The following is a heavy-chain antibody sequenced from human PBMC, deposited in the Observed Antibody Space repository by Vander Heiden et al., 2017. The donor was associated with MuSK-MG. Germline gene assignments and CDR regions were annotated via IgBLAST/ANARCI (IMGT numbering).Heavy chain of an antibody. CDR2: IYPGDSDT. Sequence: EVQLVQSGAEVKKPGESLKISCTGSGYSFTSYWIGWVRQMPGKGREWMGIIYPGDSDTRYSPSFQGQVTISADKSSSTAYLQWSSMKASDTAMYYCARRGDTASAWFDPWGQGTLVTVSS. D-gene: IGHD5-18*01. CDR1: GYSFTSYW. J-gene: IGHJ5*02. V-gene: IGHV5-51*01. CDR3: ARRGDTASAWFDP.